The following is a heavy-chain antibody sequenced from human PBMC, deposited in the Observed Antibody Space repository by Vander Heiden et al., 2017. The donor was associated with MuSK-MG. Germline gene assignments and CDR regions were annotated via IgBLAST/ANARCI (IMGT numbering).Heavy chain of an antibody. V-gene: IGHV4-38-2*02. CDR2: IYHSGST. D-gene: IGHD3-3*01. Sequence: QVQLQESGPGLVKPSETLSLTCAVSGYSISSGYYWGWIRQPPGKGLEWIGSIYHSGSTYYNPSLKSRVTISVDTSKNQFSLKLSSVTAADTAVYYCARDSMVLRFLDYRGANWFDPWGQGTLVTVSS. CDR1: GYSISSGYY. J-gene: IGHJ5*02. CDR3: ARDSMVLRFLDYRGANWFDP.